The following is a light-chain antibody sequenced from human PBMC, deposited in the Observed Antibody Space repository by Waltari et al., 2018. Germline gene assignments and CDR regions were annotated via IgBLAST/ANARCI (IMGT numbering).Light chain of an antibody. Sequence: DIVMTQSPDSLAVSLGERATINCKSSQSVLYSSNNKNYLAWYQQKQGQPPHLLIYWASTRESGVPDRFSGSGSGAEFTLTISSLQAEDVAVYYCQQYHTTPYTFGQGTKLEIK. CDR2: WAS. V-gene: IGKV4-1*01. CDR1: QSVLYSSNNKNY. J-gene: IGKJ2*01. CDR3: QQYHTTPYT.